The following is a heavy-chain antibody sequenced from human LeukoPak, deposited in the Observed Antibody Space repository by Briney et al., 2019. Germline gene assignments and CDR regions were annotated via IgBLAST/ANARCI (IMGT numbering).Heavy chain of an antibody. CDR2: IYSSGST. CDR3: ARRGVVGATGFDY. Sequence: SETLSHTCSVSGGSISSISYYWGWIRQPPGKGLEWIGNIYSSGSTHNNPSLKSRVIISVDTSKNQFSLKLTSVTAADTAVYYCARRGVVGATGFDYWGQGTLVTVSS. J-gene: IGHJ4*02. CDR1: GGSISSISYY. D-gene: IGHD1-26*01. V-gene: IGHV4-39*01.